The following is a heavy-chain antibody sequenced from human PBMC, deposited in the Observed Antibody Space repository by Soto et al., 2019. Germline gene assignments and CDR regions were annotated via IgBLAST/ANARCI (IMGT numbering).Heavy chain of an antibody. CDR3: AKLRLETRGYFDY. D-gene: IGHD3-10*01. CDR2: ISGSGGST. J-gene: IGHJ4*02. V-gene: IGHV3-23*01. Sequence: EVQLLESGGGLVQPGGSLRLSCAASGFTFSSYAMSWVRQAPGKGLEWVSAISGSGGSTYYADSVKGRFTISRDNSKNTLYLQMNSLRADDTAVYYWAKLRLETRGYFDYWGQGTLVTVSS. CDR1: GFTFSSYA.